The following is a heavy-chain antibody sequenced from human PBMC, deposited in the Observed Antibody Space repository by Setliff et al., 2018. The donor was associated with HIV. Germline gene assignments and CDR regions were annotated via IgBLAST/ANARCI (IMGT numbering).Heavy chain of an antibody. CDR3: AKHGFERKSPYNWFDS. D-gene: IGHD3-16*01. V-gene: IGHV5-51*01. CDR1: GYSFTNYW. J-gene: IGHJ5*01. Sequence: GESLKISCKASGYSFTNYWIGWVRQMPGKGLEWIGVIYPDDSATRYSPSFQGQATISADKSINTAYLRWRSLRASDTAIYFCAKHGFERKSPYNWFDSWGQGTLVTVSS. CDR2: IYPDDSAT.